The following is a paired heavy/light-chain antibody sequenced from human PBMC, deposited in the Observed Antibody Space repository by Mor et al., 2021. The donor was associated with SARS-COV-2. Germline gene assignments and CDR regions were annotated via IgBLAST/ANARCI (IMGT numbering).Heavy chain of an antibody. CDR2: IYFDGSS. CDR3: ARTLGARPRDSFDI. D-gene: IGHD6-6*01. Sequence: QLQESGPGLVKPSETLSLTCTVSGGSISNNNYYWGWMRQPPGKGLEYIGTIYFDGSSYYSPSLQSRVTISVDTSKNQFSLTLSSVTAADTAVYFCARTLGARPRDSFDIWGQGTMVTVSS. CDR1: GGSISNNNYY. J-gene: IGHJ3*02. V-gene: IGHV4-39*07.
Light chain of an antibody. CDR3: QQRDIWVT. CDR2: DAS. J-gene: IGKJ4*01. V-gene: IGKV3-11*01. CDR1: QSISNY. Sequence: EIVLTQSPATLSLSPGDRANLSCRASQSISNYLAWYQQKPGQAPRLLIYDASNRATGIPARFSGSGSGTDFTLTISSLEPDDFAVYYCQQRDIWVTFGGGTKVEIK.